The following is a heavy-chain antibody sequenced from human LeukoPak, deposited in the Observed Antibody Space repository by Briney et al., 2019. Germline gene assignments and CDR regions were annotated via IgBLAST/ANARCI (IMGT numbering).Heavy chain of an antibody. D-gene: IGHD3-22*01. CDR3: ARDDDTSGHYSPFGY. V-gene: IGHV3-33*01. CDR2: IWSHGNKE. Sequence: QPGGPLRLSCAASGFTFSYYCIHWVRQAPGKGLEWVAVIWSHGNKEDYADSVKGRFTISRDNSKNTVYLRMDSLRGEDTALYYCARDDDTSGHYSPFGYWGQGTLVTVSS. J-gene: IGHJ4*02. CDR1: GFTFSYYC.